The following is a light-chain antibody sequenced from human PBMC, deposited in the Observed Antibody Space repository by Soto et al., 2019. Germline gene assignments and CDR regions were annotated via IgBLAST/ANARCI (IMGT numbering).Light chain of an antibody. V-gene: IGKV3-11*01. Sequence: EIVLTQSPSTLALSPGERATLSCRASESVSSYLAWYQQKPGQATRLLIYDASNRATGIPARFSGSGSGTAFTLTISRLEPEDFAGYYCQQRSNWPPVFTLGPGTKVDIK. J-gene: IGKJ3*01. CDR2: DAS. CDR3: QQRSNWPPVFT. CDR1: ESVSSY.